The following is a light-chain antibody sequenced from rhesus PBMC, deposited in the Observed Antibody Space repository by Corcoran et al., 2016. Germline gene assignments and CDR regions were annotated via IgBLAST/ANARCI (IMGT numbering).Light chain of an antibody. CDR3: QQYNSDPFT. J-gene: IGKJ3*01. CDR2: YAT. CDR1: QGTSSY. V-gene: IGKV1-37*01. Sequence: DIQMTQSPSSLSASVGDRVTITCRAGQGTSSYLAWYQQKQGKAPKPLIYYATNLESGVPSRFSGSGSGTEFTLTISSLQPEDFATYYFQQYNSDPFTFGPGTKLDIK.